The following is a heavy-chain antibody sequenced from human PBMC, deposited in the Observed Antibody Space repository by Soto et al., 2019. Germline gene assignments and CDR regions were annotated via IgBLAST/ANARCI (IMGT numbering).Heavy chain of an antibody. CDR2: MYYSGST. V-gene: IGHV4-31*03. D-gene: IGHD3-3*01. Sequence: SETLSLTCTASGDSISSGSYYWNWIRQHPGKGLEWIGYMYYSGSTYYNPSLKSRITISRDTSKNQFSLRLSSVTAADTAMYYCARRSGDDFWSGFSAMDVWGQGTTVTVSS. J-gene: IGHJ6*02. CDR3: ARRSGDDFWSGFSAMDV. CDR1: GDSISSGSYY.